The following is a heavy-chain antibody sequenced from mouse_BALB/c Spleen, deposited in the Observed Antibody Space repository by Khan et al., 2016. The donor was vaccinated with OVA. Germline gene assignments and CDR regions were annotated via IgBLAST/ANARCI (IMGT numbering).Heavy chain of an antibody. J-gene: IGHJ4*01. CDR1: GHTFTKYG. Sequence: QIQLVQSGPELKKPGETVKISCKASGHTFTKYGMNWVKQAPEKVLKWMGWINTYTGEPAYADDFNGRFAFSLETSASTAYLQINNLKNEDTATYFCARTPDFSYVLDNGGQGTSVTVAS. V-gene: IGHV9-3-1*01. CDR3: ARTPDFSYVLDN. CDR2: INTYTGEP.